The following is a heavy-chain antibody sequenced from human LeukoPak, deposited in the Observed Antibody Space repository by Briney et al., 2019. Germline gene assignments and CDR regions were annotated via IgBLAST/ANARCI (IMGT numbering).Heavy chain of an antibody. CDR1: GFTFSNAW. D-gene: IGHD6-6*01. Sequence: GSLRLSSAASGFTFSNAWMSWIRQPPGKGLEWIGEINHSGSTNYNPSLKSRVTISVDTSKNQFSLKLSSVTAADTAVYYCARFGSSSPPWGQGTLVTVSS. J-gene: IGHJ5*02. CDR2: INHSGST. V-gene: IGHV4-34*01. CDR3: ARFGSSSPP.